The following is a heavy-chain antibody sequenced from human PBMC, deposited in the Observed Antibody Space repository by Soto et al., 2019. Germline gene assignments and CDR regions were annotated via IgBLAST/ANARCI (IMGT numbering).Heavy chain of an antibody. J-gene: IGHJ4*02. Sequence: EVQLVESGGGLVQPGGSLRLSCAASGFTFSTYWMTWVRQPPGKGLEWVANMDQDGSETYYVDSVRGRFTVSRDNAKNSLFWQMNSLRVEDRAVFYCVCGGTFFIYWGQGTLVTVSP. D-gene: IGHD3-16*01. CDR3: VCGGTFFIY. CDR2: MDQDGSET. V-gene: IGHV3-7*01. CDR1: GFTFSTYW.